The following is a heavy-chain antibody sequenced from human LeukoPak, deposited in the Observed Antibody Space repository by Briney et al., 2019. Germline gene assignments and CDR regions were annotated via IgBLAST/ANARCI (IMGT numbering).Heavy chain of an antibody. D-gene: IGHD1-14*01. J-gene: IGHJ4*02. V-gene: IGHV3-74*01. CDR3: ARGPQGGNPGIFGY. CDR1: GFTFRTYW. Sequence: GGSLRLSCAGSGFTFRTYWRHWVRQAPGKGLVWVSRISSDGSSTNYAGSVKGRFTISRDNAKITLYLQMNRLIAEDTAVYYCARGPQGGNPGIFGYWGQGTLVTVPS. CDR2: ISSDGSST.